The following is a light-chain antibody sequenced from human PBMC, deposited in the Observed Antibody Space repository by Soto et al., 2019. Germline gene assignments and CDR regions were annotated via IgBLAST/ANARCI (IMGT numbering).Light chain of an antibody. CDR3: QQSHSTPYP. V-gene: IGKV1-39*01. J-gene: IGKJ2*01. CDR1: QSIDTY. CDR2: AAS. Sequence: DIQMTQSPSSLSASFGDRVTLTCRASQSIDTYLNWYQQKPGTAPKLLMYAASTLHSGVPSRFSGSGPGTDFTLTISSLQREDFATYFCQQSHSTPYPFGQGTKLEI.